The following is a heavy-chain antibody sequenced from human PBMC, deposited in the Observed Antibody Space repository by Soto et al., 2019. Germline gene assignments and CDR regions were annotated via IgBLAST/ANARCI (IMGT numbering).Heavy chain of an antibody. D-gene: IGHD1-26*01. V-gene: IGHV3-11*06. J-gene: IGHJ6*02. Sequence: QVQLVESGGGLVKPGGSLRLSCAASGFTFSDYYMSWIRQAPGKGLEWVSYISSSSSYTNYADSVKGRFTISRDNAKNSLYLQMNSLRAEDTAVYYCARDGRVGAINYYYYGMDVWGQGTTVTVSS. CDR2: ISSSSSYT. CDR3: ARDGRVGAINYYYYGMDV. CDR1: GFTFSDYY.